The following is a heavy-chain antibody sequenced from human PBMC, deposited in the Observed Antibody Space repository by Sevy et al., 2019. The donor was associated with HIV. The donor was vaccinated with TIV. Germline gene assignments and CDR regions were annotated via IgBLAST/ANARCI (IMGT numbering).Heavy chain of an antibody. V-gene: IGHV3-7*01. CDR2: INKDGSEA. Sequence: GGSLRLSCAASGFEFSAYWMSWVRQAPGKGLEWVANINKDGSEAYYVDSVEGRFTISRDNAENSLYLQLNNLTAEDTAVYLCMAHPGDDWGQGTLVTVSS. CDR1: GFEFSAYW. CDR3: MAHPGDD. J-gene: IGHJ4*02.